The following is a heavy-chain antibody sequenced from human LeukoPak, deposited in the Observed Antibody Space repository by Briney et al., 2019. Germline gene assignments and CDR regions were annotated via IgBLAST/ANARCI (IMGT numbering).Heavy chain of an antibody. Sequence: GASVKVSCKASGGTFSSYAISWVRQAPGQGLEWMGGIIPIFGTANYAQKFQGRVTITADESTSTAYMELSSLRSEDTAVYYCATDLLVWPIAVAGTDYWGQGTLVTVSS. J-gene: IGHJ4*02. D-gene: IGHD6-19*01. V-gene: IGHV1-69*13. CDR2: IIPIFGTA. CDR3: ATDLLVWPIAVAGTDY. CDR1: GGTFSSYA.